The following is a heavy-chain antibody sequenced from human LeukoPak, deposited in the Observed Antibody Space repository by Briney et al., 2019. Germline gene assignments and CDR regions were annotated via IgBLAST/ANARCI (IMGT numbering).Heavy chain of an antibody. J-gene: IGHJ3*02. Sequence: GGSLRLSCAASGFTFSSYSMNWVRQAPGKGLEWVSYISSSSSTIYYADSVKGRFTISRDNAKNSLYLQMNSLRAEDTAVYYCAKTYYYDSSGYDSHAFDIWGQGTMVTVSS. V-gene: IGHV3-48*04. CDR2: ISSSSSTI. D-gene: IGHD3-22*01. CDR3: AKTYYYDSSGYDSHAFDI. CDR1: GFTFSSYS.